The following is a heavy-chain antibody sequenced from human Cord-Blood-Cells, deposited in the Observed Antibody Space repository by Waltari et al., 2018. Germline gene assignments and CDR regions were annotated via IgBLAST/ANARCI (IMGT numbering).Heavy chain of an antibody. CDR3: ARARRSNYLKYYYYGMDV. Sequence: QVQLVQSGAEVKKPGASVKVSCKASGYTFTSYGIRWVRQAPGQGLEWMGWISAYNGNTNYAQKLQGRVTMTTDTSTSTAYMELRSLRSDDTAVYYCARARRSNYLKYYYYGMDVWGQGTTVTVSS. CDR2: ISAYNGNT. D-gene: IGHD4-4*01. V-gene: IGHV1-18*01. J-gene: IGHJ6*02. CDR1: GYTFTSYG.